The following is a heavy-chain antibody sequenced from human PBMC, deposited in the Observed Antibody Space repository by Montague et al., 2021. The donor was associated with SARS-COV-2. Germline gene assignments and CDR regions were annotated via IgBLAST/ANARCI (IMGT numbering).Heavy chain of an antibody. V-gene: IGHV4-39*07. CDR1: GGSISSSSYY. CDR2: IYYSGST. CDR3: ARDTRITMIVVVQGYGMDV. Sequence: SETLSLTCTVSGGSISSSSYYWGWIRQPPGKGLEWIGSIYYSGSTYYXPSLKSRVTISVDASKNQFSLKLSSVTAADTAVYYCARDTRITMIVVVQGYGMDVWSQGTTVTVSS. D-gene: IGHD3-22*01. J-gene: IGHJ6*02.